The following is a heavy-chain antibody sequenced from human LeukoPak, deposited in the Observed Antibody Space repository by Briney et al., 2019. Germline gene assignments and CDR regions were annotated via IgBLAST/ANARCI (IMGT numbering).Heavy chain of an antibody. CDR1: GYTFTGYY. V-gene: IGHV1-2*02. J-gene: IGHJ4*02. CDR3: ARGYCSSTSCGPDY. D-gene: IGHD2-2*01. Sequence: ASVKVSCKASGYTFTGYYMHWVRQAPGQGLGWMGWINPNSGGTNYAQKFQGRVTMTRDTSISTAYMELSRLRSDDTGVYYYARGYCSSTSCGPDYWGQGTLVTVSS. CDR2: INPNSGGT.